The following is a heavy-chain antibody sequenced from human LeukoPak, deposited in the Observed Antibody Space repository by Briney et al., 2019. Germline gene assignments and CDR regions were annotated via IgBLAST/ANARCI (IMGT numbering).Heavy chain of an antibody. V-gene: IGHV6-1*01. CDR2: TYYRSKWYN. D-gene: IGHD6-19*01. J-gene: IGHJ6*03. Sequence: SQTLSLTCAISGDSVSSNSAAWNWIRQSPSRGLEWLGRTYYRSKWYNDYAVSVKSRITINPDTSKNQFSLQLNSVTPEDTAVYCCARETLSSGWLNYYYYYYMDVWGKGTTVTISS. CDR3: ARETLSSGWLNYYYYYYMDV. CDR1: GDSVSSNSAA.